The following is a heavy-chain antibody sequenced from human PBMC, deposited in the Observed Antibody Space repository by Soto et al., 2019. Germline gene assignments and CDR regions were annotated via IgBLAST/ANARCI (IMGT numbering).Heavy chain of an antibody. CDR3: AKDHRYCTNGVCRFDY. V-gene: IGHV3-23*01. D-gene: IGHD2-8*01. CDR1: GFTFSNYW. Sequence: GGSLRLSCAASGFTFSNYWMYWVRQAPGKGLVWVSANSGSGGSTYYADSVKGRFTISRDNSKNTLYLQMNSLRAEDTAVFYCAKDHRYCTNGVCRFDYWGQGTLVTVSS. J-gene: IGHJ4*02. CDR2: NSGSGGST.